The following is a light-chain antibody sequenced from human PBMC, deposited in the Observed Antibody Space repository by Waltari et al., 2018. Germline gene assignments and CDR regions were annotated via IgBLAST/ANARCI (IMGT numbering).Light chain of an antibody. CDR1: RSVRSN. J-gene: IGKJ2*01. CDR3: HQYHTWPRT. CDR2: GAS. Sequence: EIMLTQSPGALSVSPGERATLSCRASRSVRSNLVWFQQKPCQAPRLLIYGASTRATDIPARFSGSGSETEFTLTISSMQSEDFAVYYCHQYHTWPRTFGQGTKLDIK. V-gene: IGKV3-15*01.